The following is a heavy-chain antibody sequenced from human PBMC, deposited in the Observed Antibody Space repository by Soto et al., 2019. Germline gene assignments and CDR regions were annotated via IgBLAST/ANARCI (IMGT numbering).Heavy chain of an antibody. CDR1: GFTFSSYW. V-gene: IGHV3-7*01. Sequence: GGSLRLSCAASGFTFSSYWMSWVRQAPGKGLEWVANIKQDGSEKYYVDSVKGRFTISRDNAKNSLYLQMNSLRAEDTAVYYCARDSARVLRPHYYYYYYMDVWGKGTTVTVSS. J-gene: IGHJ6*03. CDR3: ARDSARVLRPHYYYYYYMDV. CDR2: IKQDGSEK. D-gene: IGHD3-10*01.